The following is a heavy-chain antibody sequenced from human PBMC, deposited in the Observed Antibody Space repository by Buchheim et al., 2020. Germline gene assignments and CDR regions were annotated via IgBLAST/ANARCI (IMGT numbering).Heavy chain of an antibody. V-gene: IGHV1-46*01. CDR1: GYNFTSYY. J-gene: IGHJ4*02. CDR2: INPSGGST. CDR3: AREGSRRTKPNLYDY. Sequence: QVQLGQSGAEVKKPGASVKVSCKASGYNFTSYYMHWVRQAPGQGLEWMGIINPSGGSTSYAQKFQGRVNMTRVTTTSPGYMELSSLRSEDTAVYYCAREGSRRTKPNLYDYWGQGTL. D-gene: IGHD2-8*01.